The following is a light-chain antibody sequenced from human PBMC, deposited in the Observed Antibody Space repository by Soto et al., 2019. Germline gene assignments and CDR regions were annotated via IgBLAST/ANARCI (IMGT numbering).Light chain of an antibody. Sequence: EVVLTQSPATLSLSPGETATLSCRTSQSVSRYLAWYQQKPGQAPRLLISGASKRATGIPDRFSGSGSGTDFTLTINRLEPEDFAVYYCQQYSFMWTFGQGTKVDIK. CDR2: GAS. CDR3: QQYSFMWT. J-gene: IGKJ1*01. V-gene: IGKV3-11*01. CDR1: QSVSRY.